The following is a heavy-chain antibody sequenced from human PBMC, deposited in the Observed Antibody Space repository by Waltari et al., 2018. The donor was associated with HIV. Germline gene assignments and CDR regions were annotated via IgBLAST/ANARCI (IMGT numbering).Heavy chain of an antibody. Sequence: QVQLQESGPGLVKPSETLSLSCTVSGGSISTYYWIWIRQPAGKGLEWIGRINTSGSTNYNPSRKSRVTMSVDTSKNQFSLRLSSVTAADTAVYYCAREDRWAHGMDVWGQGTTVTVSS. CDR1: GGSISTYY. D-gene: IGHD1-26*01. V-gene: IGHV4-4*07. CDR2: INTSGST. CDR3: AREDRWAHGMDV. J-gene: IGHJ6*02.